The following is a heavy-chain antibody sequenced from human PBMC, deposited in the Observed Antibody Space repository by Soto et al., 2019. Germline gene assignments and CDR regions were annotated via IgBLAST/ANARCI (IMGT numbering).Heavy chain of an antibody. D-gene: IGHD5-12*01. Sequence: GESLKISCKGSGNSFTSYWIGWVRQMPGKGLEWMGIIYPGDSDTRYSPSFQGQVTISADKSIGTAYLQWSSLKASDTAIYYCARQNGYSGYDYFDYWGQGTLVTVSS. J-gene: IGHJ4*02. CDR3: ARQNGYSGYDYFDY. CDR2: IYPGDSDT. CDR1: GNSFTSYW. V-gene: IGHV5-51*01.